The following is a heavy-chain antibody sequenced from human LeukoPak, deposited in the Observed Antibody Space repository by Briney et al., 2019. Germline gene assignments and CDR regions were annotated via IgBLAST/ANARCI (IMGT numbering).Heavy chain of an antibody. Sequence: ASVKVSCKASGYTFTSYGISWVRQAPGQGLEWMGWISAYNGNTNYAQKLQGRVTMTTDTSTSTAYMELRSLRSDDTAVYYCASEWDGDYGDYYGMDVWGQGTTVTVSS. CDR1: GYTFTSYG. CDR3: ASEWDGDYGDYYGMDV. V-gene: IGHV1-18*01. J-gene: IGHJ6*02. CDR2: ISAYNGNT. D-gene: IGHD4-17*01.